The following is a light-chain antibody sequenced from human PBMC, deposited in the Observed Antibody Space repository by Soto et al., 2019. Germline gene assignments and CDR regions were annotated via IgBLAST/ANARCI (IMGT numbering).Light chain of an antibody. CDR1: SSNIGSKS. Sequence: QSVLSQPPSASGTPGQRVGISCFGSSSNIGSKSVNWYQHVPGTAPKLLMHANNQRPSGVPDRFSGSKSGTSASLAISGLQSEDEADYYCAAWDDSLNGVVFGGGTKVTVL. CDR3: AAWDDSLNGVV. J-gene: IGLJ2*01. CDR2: ANN. V-gene: IGLV1-44*01.